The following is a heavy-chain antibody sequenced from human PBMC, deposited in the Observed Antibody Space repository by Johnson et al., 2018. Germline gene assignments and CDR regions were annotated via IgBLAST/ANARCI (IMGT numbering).Heavy chain of an antibody. CDR3: ARGGDDDYYYMDV. CDR1: GGSFSGYY. J-gene: IGHJ6*03. V-gene: IGHV4-34*01. Sequence: QVQLQQWGAGLLKPSETLSLTCAVYGGSFSGYYWSWIRQPPGKGLAWIGEINHSGSTNYNPSPKTRVTKSVDTSKNQFALKLSSVTAADTAVYYCARGGDDDYYYMDVWGKGTTVTVSS. CDR2: INHSGST. D-gene: IGHD3-16*01.